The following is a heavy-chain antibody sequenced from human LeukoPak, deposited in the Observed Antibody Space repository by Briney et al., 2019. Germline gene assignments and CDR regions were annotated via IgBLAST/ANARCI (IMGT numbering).Heavy chain of an antibody. CDR2: INHSGST. Sequence: GSLRLSCAVSGLTFSTYWMSWVRQPPGKGLEWIGEINHSGSTNYNPSLKSRVTISVDTSKNQFSLKLSSVTAADTAVYYCARSNSHSDYWGQGTLVTVSS. CDR1: GLTFSTYW. D-gene: IGHD4-23*01. J-gene: IGHJ4*02. V-gene: IGHV4-34*01. CDR3: ARSNSHSDY.